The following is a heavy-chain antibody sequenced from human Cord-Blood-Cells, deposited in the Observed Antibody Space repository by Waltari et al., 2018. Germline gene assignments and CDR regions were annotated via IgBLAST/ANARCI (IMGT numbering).Heavy chain of an antibody. Sequence: QVQLVQSGAEVKKPGASVKVSCKASGYTFTGYYMHWVRQAPGQGLEWMGWINPNSGGTNYAQKFQGRVTMTRDTSISTAYMELSRLRSDDTAVYYCARSSILVGATGSWFDPWGQGTLVTVSS. CDR3: ARSSILVGATGSWFDP. CDR1: GYTFTGYY. CDR2: INPNSGGT. J-gene: IGHJ5*02. D-gene: IGHD1-26*01. V-gene: IGHV1-2*02.